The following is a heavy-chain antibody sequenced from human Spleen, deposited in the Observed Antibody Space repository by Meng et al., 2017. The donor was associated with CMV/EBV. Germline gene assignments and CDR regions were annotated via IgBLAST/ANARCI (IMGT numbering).Heavy chain of an antibody. Sequence: AASVEHSTTLLLPCTVCRVSSRSYYCSWIRSPSGKGLECSVHSYTSGSTNYTPSRKTPDSLSVDTPKTQSSLKPSSVTAADPAVYYCARATFTRRWGYNSYYFDYWGQGTLVTVSS. J-gene: IGHJ4*02. CDR3: ARATFTRRWGYNSYYFDY. D-gene: IGHD5-24*01. CDR1: RVSSRSYY. CDR2: SYTSGST. V-gene: IGHV4-4*07.